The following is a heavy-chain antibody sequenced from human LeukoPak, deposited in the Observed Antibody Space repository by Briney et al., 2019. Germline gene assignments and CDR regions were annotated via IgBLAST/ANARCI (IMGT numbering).Heavy chain of an antibody. CDR3: SRRAGGYSHPYDY. D-gene: IGHD4-23*01. J-gene: IGHJ4*02. Sequence: PGGSLRLSCVASGFTFSTYGMSWVRQAPGKGLEWVSAISGSGGSTYYADSVKGRFTISRDNSKNTLYLQMNSLRAEDTAVDYCSRRAGGYSHPYDYWGQGTLVTVSS. CDR2: ISGSGGST. CDR1: GFTFSTYG. V-gene: IGHV3-23*01.